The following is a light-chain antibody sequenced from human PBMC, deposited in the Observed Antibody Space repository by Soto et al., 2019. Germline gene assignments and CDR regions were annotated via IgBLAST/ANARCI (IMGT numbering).Light chain of an antibody. CDR1: QDINKY. CDR3: QQSYSSPYT. V-gene: IGKV1-39*01. J-gene: IGKJ2*01. Sequence: DIQMTQSPSSLSAAVGDRVTITCRASQDINKYLNWYHQTPGKAPKLLIFSTSTLYSGVPSRFSGSRSGTDFTLTISSLQPEDFATYYCQQSYSSPYTFGQGTQVEIK. CDR2: STS.